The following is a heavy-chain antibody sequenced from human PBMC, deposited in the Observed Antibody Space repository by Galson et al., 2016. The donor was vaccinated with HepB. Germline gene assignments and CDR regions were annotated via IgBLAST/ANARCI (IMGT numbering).Heavy chain of an antibody. V-gene: IGHV3-13*04. CDR3: ARAGSKHGDPIDY. CDR1: GFNVSSDD. D-gene: IGHD4-17*01. CDR2: IGTSGDT. Sequence: SVRLSCAASGFNVSSDDMHWVRLVTGKGLESVSVIGTSGDTYYPGAVKGRFTISREGTKNSSYRQMNSLRAGDTAVYDCARAGSKHGDPIDYWGQGTLVTVSS. J-gene: IGHJ4*02.